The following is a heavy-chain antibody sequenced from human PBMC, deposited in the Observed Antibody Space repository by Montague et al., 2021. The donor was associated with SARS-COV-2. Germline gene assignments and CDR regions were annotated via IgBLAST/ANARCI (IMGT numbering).Heavy chain of an antibody. D-gene: IGHD1-1*01. J-gene: IGHJ4*02. Sequence: SETLSLTCTVSGGSISSGGYYWSWIRQHPGKGLEWIGYVHYTGSTKYNPSLKTRVTLSLDTPKNHFSLRLNSVTAADTAVYYCARAQNICFNANCVNYFDLWGLGALVSVSS. CDR2: VHYTGST. CDR1: GGSISSGGYY. CDR3: ARAQNICFNANCVNYFDL. V-gene: IGHV4-61*03.